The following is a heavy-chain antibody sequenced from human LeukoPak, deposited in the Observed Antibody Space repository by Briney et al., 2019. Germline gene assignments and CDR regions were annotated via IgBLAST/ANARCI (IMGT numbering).Heavy chain of an antibody. Sequence: GGSLRLSCAASGFTFRSHGMQWVRQGPGKGLEWVATISHDGSDIFYVESGKGRFTISRDNSKTTVYLQMTGLRTDDTGVYHCARVRDPFRWTRTLDHWGQGTRVIVSS. CDR3: ARVRDPFRWTRTLDH. V-gene: IGHV3-30*03. D-gene: IGHD4-23*01. J-gene: IGHJ4*02. CDR2: ISHDGSDI. CDR1: GFTFRSHG.